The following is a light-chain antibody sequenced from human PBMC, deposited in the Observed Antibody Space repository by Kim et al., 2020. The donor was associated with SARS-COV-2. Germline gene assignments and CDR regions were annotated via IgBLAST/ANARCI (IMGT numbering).Light chain of an antibody. CDR2: IAS. V-gene: IGKV3-20*01. CDR1: QSVSSNF. J-gene: IGKJ2*01. Sequence: ELMLTQSPGTLSLSPGERATLSCRASQSVSSNFLAWYQQKPGQAPRLLIYIASNRATGIPDRFSGSGSGTDFTLTISRLEPEDFAVYYCQQYGSSPFTFGQGTKLEI. CDR3: QQYGSSPFT.